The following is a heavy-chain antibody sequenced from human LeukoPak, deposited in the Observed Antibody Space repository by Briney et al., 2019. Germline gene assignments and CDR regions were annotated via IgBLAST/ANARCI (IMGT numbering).Heavy chain of an antibody. J-gene: IGHJ6*03. CDR2: IYYSGST. CDR1: GGSISSSSYY. V-gene: IGHV4-39*07. CDR3: ARGINAYYYMDV. D-gene: IGHD3-3*02. Sequence: SETLSLTCTVSGGSISSSSYYWGWIRQPPGRGLEWIGSIYYSGSTYYNPSLKSRVTISVDTSKNQFSLKLSSLTAADTALYYCARGINAYYYMDVWGKGTTVTVSS.